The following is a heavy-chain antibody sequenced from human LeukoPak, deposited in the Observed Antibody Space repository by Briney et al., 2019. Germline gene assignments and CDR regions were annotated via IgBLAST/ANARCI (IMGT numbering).Heavy chain of an antibody. Sequence: PSETLSLTCTVFGGSVSSGSYYWSWIRQPPGKGLEWIGYIYYSGSTNYNPSLKSRVTISVDTSKNQFPLKLSSVTAADTAVYYCAREDYDSSNFDYWGQGTLVTVSS. CDR1: GGSVSSGSYY. J-gene: IGHJ4*02. V-gene: IGHV4-61*01. CDR2: IYYSGST. CDR3: AREDYDSSNFDY. D-gene: IGHD3-3*01.